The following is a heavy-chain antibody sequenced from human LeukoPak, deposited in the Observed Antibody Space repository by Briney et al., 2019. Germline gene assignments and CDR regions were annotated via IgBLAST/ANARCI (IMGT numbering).Heavy chain of an antibody. V-gene: IGHV4-39*07. CDR2: IYYSGST. J-gene: IGHJ4*02. Sequence: SETLSLTCTVSGGSISSSSYYWGWIRQPPGKGLEWIGSIYYSGSTYYNPSLKSRVTISVDTSKNQFSLKLSSVTAADTAVYYCARVRRYYYDSSGYYYVFDYWGQGTLVTVSS. CDR1: GGSISSSSYY. CDR3: ARVRRYYYDSSGYYYVFDY. D-gene: IGHD3-22*01.